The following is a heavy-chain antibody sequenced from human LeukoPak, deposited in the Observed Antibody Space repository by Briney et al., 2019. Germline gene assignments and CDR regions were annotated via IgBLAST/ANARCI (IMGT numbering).Heavy chain of an antibody. CDR1: GGSFSGYY. CDR2: INHSGST. Sequence: SETLSLTCAVYGGSFSGYYWSWIRQPPGKGLEWVGEINHSGSTNYNPSLKSRVTISVDTSKNQFSLKLSSVTAADTAVYYCARTRRITMVRGPKPRAFGIWGQGTMVTVSS. D-gene: IGHD3-10*01. V-gene: IGHV4-34*01. J-gene: IGHJ3*02. CDR3: ARTRRITMVRGPKPRAFGI.